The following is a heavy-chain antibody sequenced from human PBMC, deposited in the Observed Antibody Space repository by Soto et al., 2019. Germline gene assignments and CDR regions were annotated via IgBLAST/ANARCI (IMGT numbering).Heavy chain of an antibody. V-gene: IGHV3-7*01. CDR2: IKQDGSEK. D-gene: IGHD3-22*01. Sequence: QAGGSLRLSCAASGFTFSSYWMSWVRQAPGKGLEWVANIKQDGSEKYYVDSVKGRFAISRDNAKNSLYLQMNSLRAEDTAVYYCARDNRQVVVIYYYYYYGMDVWSQGTTVTVSS. CDR3: ARDNRQVVVIYYYYYYGMDV. CDR1: GFTFSSYW. J-gene: IGHJ6*02.